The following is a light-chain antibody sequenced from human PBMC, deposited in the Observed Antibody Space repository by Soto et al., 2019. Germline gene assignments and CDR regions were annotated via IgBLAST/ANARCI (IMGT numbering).Light chain of an antibody. J-gene: IGLJ1*01. Sequence: QSALTQPASVSGSPGQSITISCTGTSSDVGGYNYVSWYQQHPGKAPKFMIYDVSNRPSGVSTRFSGSKSGNTASLTISGLQAEDEADYYSNSYTTGNTRQIVFGTGTKLTVL. CDR2: DVS. V-gene: IGLV2-14*01. CDR3: NSYTTGNTRQIV. CDR1: SSDVGGYNY.